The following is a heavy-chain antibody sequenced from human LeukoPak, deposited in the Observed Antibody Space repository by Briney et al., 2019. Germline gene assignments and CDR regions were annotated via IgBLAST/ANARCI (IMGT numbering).Heavy chain of an antibody. Sequence: ASGTLSLTCAVSGGSISSSNWWSWVRQPPGKGLEWIGEIYHSGSTNYNPSLKSRVTISVDKSKNQFSLKLSSVTAADTAVYYCARRGSSWTLKMYYFDYWGQGTLVTVSS. J-gene: IGHJ4*02. CDR1: GGSISSSNW. CDR2: IYHSGST. D-gene: IGHD6-13*01. CDR3: ARRGSSWTLKMYYFDY. V-gene: IGHV4-4*02.